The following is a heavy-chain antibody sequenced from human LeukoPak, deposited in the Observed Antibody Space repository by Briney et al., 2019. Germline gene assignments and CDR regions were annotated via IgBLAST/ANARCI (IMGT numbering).Heavy chain of an antibody. D-gene: IGHD3-10*01. Sequence: SETLSLTCAVYGGSFSGYYWSWIRQPPGKGLEWIGTIYYSGSTYYNPSLKSRVTISVDTSKNQFSLKLSSVTAADTAVYYCARGPQSSGSYSSYYYYYYMDVWGKGTTVTISS. V-gene: IGHV4-34*01. J-gene: IGHJ6*03. CDR3: ARGPQSSGSYSSYYYYYYMDV. CDR2: IYYSGST. CDR1: GGSFSGYY.